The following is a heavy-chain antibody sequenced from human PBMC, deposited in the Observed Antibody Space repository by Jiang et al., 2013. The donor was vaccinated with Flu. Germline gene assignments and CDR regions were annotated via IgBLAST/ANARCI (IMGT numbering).Heavy chain of an antibody. Sequence: QLVESGGGVVQPGRSLRLSCAASGFTFSSYAMHWVRQAPGKGLEWVAVISYDGSNKYYADSVKGRFTISRDNSKNTLYLQMNSLRAEDTAVYYCARGDGSGSSYYWGQGTLVTVSS. J-gene: IGHJ4*02. V-gene: IGHV3-30*01. CDR3: ARGDGSGSSYY. CDR1: GFTFSSYA. CDR2: ISYDGSNK. D-gene: IGHD3-10*01.